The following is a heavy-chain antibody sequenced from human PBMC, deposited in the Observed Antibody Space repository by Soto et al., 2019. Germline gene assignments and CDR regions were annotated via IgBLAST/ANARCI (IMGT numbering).Heavy chain of an antibody. J-gene: IGHJ4*02. CDR3: ARWYYYDSSGYYSGWFDY. CDR2: IGTAGDT. D-gene: IGHD3-22*01. Sequence: GGSLRLSFAASGFTFSSYDMHWVRQATGKGLEWVSAIGTAGDTYYPGSVKGRFTISRENAKNSLYLQMNSLRAEDTAVYYCARWYYYDSSGYYSGWFDYWGQGTLVTVSS. V-gene: IGHV3-13*01. CDR1: GFTFSSYD.